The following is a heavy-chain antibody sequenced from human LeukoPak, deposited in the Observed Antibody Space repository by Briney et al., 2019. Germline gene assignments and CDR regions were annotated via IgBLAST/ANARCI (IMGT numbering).Heavy chain of an antibody. CDR1: GFTFSSYS. V-gene: IGHV3-21*01. Sequence: GGSLRLSCAASGFTFSSYSMNWVRQAPGKGLEWVSSISSSSSYIYYADSVKGRFTISRDNAKNSLYLQMNSLRAADTTVYYCVRHKGYGDYSDYWGEGTLVTVSS. J-gene: IGHJ4*02. CDR3: VRHKGYGDYSDY. CDR2: ISSSSSYI. D-gene: IGHD4-17*01.